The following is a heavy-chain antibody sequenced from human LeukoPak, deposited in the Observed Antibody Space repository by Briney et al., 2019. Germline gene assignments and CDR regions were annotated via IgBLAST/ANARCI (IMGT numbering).Heavy chain of an antibody. Sequence: SQTLSLTCTVSGGSISSGGYYWSWIRQPPGKGLEWIGYIYHSGSTYYNPSLKSRVTISVDRSKNQFSLKLSSVTAADTAVYYCARDGSSGYYYYFDYWGQGTLVTVSS. J-gene: IGHJ4*02. CDR2: IYHSGST. CDR1: GGSISSGGYY. D-gene: IGHD3-22*01. CDR3: ARDGSSGYYYYFDY. V-gene: IGHV4-30-2*01.